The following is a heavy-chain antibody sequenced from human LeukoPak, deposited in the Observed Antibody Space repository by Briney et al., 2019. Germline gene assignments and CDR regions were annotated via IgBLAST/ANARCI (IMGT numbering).Heavy chain of an antibody. CDR3: ARMSAINGGFDP. J-gene: IGHJ5*02. D-gene: IGHD2-21*01. V-gene: IGHV2-70*11. CDR1: GFSLTTSGMC. Sequence: SGPALVKPTQTLXLTCTFSGFSLTTSGMCVSWIRQPPGKALEWLARIDWDDDTYYSTSLKTRLTISKDTSKNQVVLTMTNMDPVDTATYYCARMSAINGGFDPWGQGTLVTVSS. CDR2: IDWDDDT.